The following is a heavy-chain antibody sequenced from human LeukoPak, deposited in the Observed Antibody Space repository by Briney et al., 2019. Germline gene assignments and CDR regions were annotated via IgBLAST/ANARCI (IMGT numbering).Heavy chain of an antibody. CDR2: IYYSGTT. CDR1: GGSISSYY. D-gene: IGHD1-26*01. J-gene: IGHJ3*02. V-gene: IGHV4-59*08. Sequence: PSETLSLTCTVSGGSISSYYWNWVRQPPGKGLEWIGYIYYSGTTNYNPSLKSRVTMSLDTSKNQFSLKLSSMTAADTAVYYCARQRRYSGNPDAFDIWGQGTMVTVSS. CDR3: ARQRRYSGNPDAFDI.